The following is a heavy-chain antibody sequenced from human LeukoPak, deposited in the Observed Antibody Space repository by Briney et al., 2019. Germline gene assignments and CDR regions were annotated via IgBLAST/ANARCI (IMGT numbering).Heavy chain of an antibody. V-gene: IGHV3-74*03. Sequence: GGSLRLSCAASGFTFSTYTIHWVRQVPGKGLMWVSRINNDGRSTTYADSVKGRFTISRDNAKDTLYLQMNSLTAEDTAVYYCARDGGGSSGYYWGLGYWGQGTLVTVSS. CDR2: INNDGRST. CDR3: ARDGGGSSGYYWGLGY. CDR1: GFTFSTYT. J-gene: IGHJ4*02. D-gene: IGHD3-22*01.